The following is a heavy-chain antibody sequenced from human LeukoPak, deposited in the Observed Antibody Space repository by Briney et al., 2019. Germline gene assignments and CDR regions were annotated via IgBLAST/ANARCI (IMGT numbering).Heavy chain of an antibody. V-gene: IGHV4-34*01. D-gene: IGHD6-6*01. CDR1: GGSFSGYY. CDR3: ARGGIAARPYLSY. J-gene: IGHJ4*02. Sequence: SETLSLTCAVYGGSFSGYYWSWIRQPPGKGLEWIGEINHSGSTNYNPSLKSRVTISVDTSKNQFSLKLSSVTAADTAVYYCARGGIAARPYLSYWGQGTLVTVSS. CDR2: INHSGST.